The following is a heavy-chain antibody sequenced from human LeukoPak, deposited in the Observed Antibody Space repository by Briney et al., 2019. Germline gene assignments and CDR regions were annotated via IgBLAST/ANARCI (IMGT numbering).Heavy chain of an antibody. J-gene: IGHJ4*02. CDR1: GFTFSNAW. Sequence: GGSLRLSCAASGFTFSNAWMSWVRQAPGKGLEWVSRIKSKTDGGTTDYAAPVKGRFTISRDDSKNTLYLQMNSLKTEDTAVYYCTTPYSSGRYYFDHWGQGTLVTVSS. CDR3: TTPYSSGRYYFDH. CDR2: IKSKTDGGTT. V-gene: IGHV3-15*01. D-gene: IGHD6-19*01.